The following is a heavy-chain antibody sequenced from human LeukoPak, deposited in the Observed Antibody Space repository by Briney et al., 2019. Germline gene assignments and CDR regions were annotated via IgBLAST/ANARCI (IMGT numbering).Heavy chain of an antibody. CDR2: IIPIFGTA. CDR1: GGTFSSYA. V-gene: IGHV1-69*06. J-gene: IGHJ5*02. Sequence: GASVKVSCKASGGTFSSYAISWVRQAPGQGLEWMGRIIPIFGTANYAQKFQGRVTITADKSTSTAYMELSSLRSEDTAVYYCARSFAVRYSNLNWFDPWGQGTLVTVSS. D-gene: IGHD4-11*01. CDR3: ARSFAVRYSNLNWFDP.